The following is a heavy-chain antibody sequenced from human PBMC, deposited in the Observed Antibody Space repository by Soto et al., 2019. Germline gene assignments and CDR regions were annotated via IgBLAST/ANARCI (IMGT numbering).Heavy chain of an antibody. J-gene: IGHJ4*02. Sequence: LRLSCAASGFTFRNYGMHWVRQAPGKGLEWVAVIWYDGSNKYYADSVKGRFSISRDNSKNMLYLPMNNLRAEDTAIYYCARTAPSTAMVAYWGQGSLVTVSS. CDR2: IWYDGSNK. CDR3: ARTAPSTAMVAY. V-gene: IGHV3-33*01. CDR1: GFTFRNYG. D-gene: IGHD5-18*01.